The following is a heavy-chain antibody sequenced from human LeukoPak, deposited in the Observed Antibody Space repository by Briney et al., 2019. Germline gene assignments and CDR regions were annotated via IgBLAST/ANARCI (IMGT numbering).Heavy chain of an antibody. CDR2: ISAYNGNT. D-gene: IGHD3-3*01. CDR3: GRQTYYEVWSGYYEFDY. J-gene: IGHJ4*02. V-gene: IGHV1-18*01. Sequence: GASVKVSCKASGYTFTSYGISWVRQAPGQGLEWMGWISAYNGNTNYLQRLQGRVTMTTDTSTRTAYMELRSLRTDDTAAYYCGRQTYYEVWSGYYEFDYWGQGTLVTVSS. CDR1: GYTFTSYG.